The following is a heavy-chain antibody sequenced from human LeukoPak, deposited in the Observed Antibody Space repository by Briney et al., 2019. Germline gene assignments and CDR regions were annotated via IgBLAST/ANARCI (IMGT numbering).Heavy chain of an antibody. CDR1: GYTFTSYY. Sequence: ASAKVSCKASGYTFTSYYLHWVRQAPGQGLEWMGIINPSSGTTGYAQKFQGRVTMTRDTSTNTLYMELSSLRSEDTAVYYCARDLGQTYYSDSSGYDHWGQGTLVTVSS. D-gene: IGHD3-22*01. CDR2: INPSSGTT. CDR3: ARDLGQTYYSDSSGYDH. J-gene: IGHJ4*02. V-gene: IGHV1-46*01.